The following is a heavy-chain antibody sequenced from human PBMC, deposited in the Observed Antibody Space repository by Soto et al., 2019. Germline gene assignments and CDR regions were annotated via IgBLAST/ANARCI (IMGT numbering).Heavy chain of an antibody. CDR2: ISAYNGNT. CDR1: GYTFTSYG. CDR3: ARVDSSGWQYKYYFDY. V-gene: IGHV1-18*04. J-gene: IGHJ4*02. D-gene: IGHD6-19*01. Sequence: ASVKVSCKASGYTFTSYGISWVRQAPGQGLEWMGWISAYNGNTNYAQKLQGRVTMTTDTSTSTAYMELRSLRSDDTAVYYCARVDSSGWQYKYYFDYWGQGTLVTVYS.